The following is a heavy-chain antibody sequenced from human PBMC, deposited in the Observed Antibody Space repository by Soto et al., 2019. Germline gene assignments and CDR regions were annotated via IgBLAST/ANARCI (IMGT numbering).Heavy chain of an antibody. V-gene: IGHV3-30-3*01. J-gene: IGHJ6*02. CDR3: ARQLVAGYYDFWSDHYGMDV. CDR2: ISYDGSNK. Sequence: PGGSLRLSCXASGFTFSSYAMHWVRQAPGKGLEWVAVISYDGSNKYYADSVKGRFTISRDNSKNTLYLQMNSLRAEDTAVYYCARQLVAGYYDFWSDHYGMDVWGQGTTVTVSS. CDR1: GFTFSSYA. D-gene: IGHD3-3*01.